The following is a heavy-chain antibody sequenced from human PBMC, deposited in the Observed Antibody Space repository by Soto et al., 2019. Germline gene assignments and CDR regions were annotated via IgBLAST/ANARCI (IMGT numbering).Heavy chain of an antibody. CDR1: VFTFDDYA. CDR2: ISWNSGRI. D-gene: IGHD3-10*01. Sequence: PGGSLRLSCAASVFTFDDYAMHWVRQAPGKGLEWVSGISWNSGRIGYAVSVKGRFTISRDNSQNTVYLQMNSLRAEDTAVYYCAKLGFTIDDMDVWGQGTTVTVSS. V-gene: IGHV3-9*01. CDR3: AKLGFTIDDMDV. J-gene: IGHJ6*02.